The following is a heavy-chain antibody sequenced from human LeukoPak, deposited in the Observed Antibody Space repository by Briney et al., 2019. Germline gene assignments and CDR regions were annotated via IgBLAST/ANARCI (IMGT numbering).Heavy chain of an antibody. V-gene: IGHV1-18*04. Sequence: GASVKVSCKPSGYTFTSFGISWVRQAPGQGLEWMGWSGAYNGDTNYAQKFQGRVTMTTDTSTSTDYMDLRSLRSDDTAVYYCTRDHCSGDNCPSFDYWGQGTLVAVSS. CDR1: GYTFTSFG. J-gene: IGHJ4*02. CDR3: TRDHCSGDNCPSFDY. D-gene: IGHD2-15*01. CDR2: SGAYNGDT.